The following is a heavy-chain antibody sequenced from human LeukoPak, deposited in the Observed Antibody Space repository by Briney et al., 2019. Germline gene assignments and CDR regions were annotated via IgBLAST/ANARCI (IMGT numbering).Heavy chain of an antibody. D-gene: IGHD2-15*01. J-gene: IGHJ3*02. CDR2: IRYDGSNK. CDR3: AKDRFSGGSCCDAFDI. CDR1: GFTFSSYG. Sequence: HPGGSLRLSCAASGFTFSSYGMHWVRQAPGKGLEWVAFIRYDGSNKYYADSVKGRFTISRDNSKNTLYLQMNSLRAEDTAVYYCAKDRFSGGSCCDAFDIWGQGTMVTVSS. V-gene: IGHV3-30*02.